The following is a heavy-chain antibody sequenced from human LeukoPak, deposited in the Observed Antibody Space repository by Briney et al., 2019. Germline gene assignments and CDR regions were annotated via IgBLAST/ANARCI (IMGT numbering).Heavy chain of an antibody. CDR3: ARGPDSSGYCLDY. Sequence: PGGSLRLSCAASGFSVGSNYMSWVRQAPGKGLEWVSVLYSGGSTSYADSVKGRFTISRDTSKNTLYLQMNSLRAEDTAVYYCARGPDSSGYCLDYWGQGTLVAVPS. D-gene: IGHD3-22*01. CDR1: GFSVGSNY. CDR2: LYSGGST. V-gene: IGHV3-53*01. J-gene: IGHJ4*02.